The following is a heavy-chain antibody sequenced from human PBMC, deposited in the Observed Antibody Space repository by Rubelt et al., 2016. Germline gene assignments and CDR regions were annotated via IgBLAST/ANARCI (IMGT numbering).Heavy chain of an antibody. D-gene: IGHD3-16*01. V-gene: IGHV1-3*01. CDR2: IDADSDNT. Sequence: QVQLVQSGAEVKKPGASVKVSCKAFGYTSTSYAMHWVRQAPGQRLEWMGWIDADSDNTRYSQKLQGRVTITRDTSAKTAYMDLSSLRSEDTAVYYCARGGSAIFDYWGQGTLVTVSS. J-gene: IGHJ4*02. CDR3: ARGGSAIFDY. CDR1: GYTSTSYA.